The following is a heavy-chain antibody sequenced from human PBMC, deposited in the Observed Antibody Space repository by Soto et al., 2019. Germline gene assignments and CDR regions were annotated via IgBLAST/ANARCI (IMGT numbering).Heavy chain of an antibody. CDR1: GGSVSSGSYY. D-gene: IGHD4-17*01. V-gene: IGHV4-61*01. CDR3: ARAGSYGDYDVYVY. Sequence: QVQLQESGPGLVKPSETLSLTCTVSGGSVSSGSYYWSWIRQPPGKGLEWIGYIYYSGSTNHNPSLKSRVTISVDTSKNQFSLNLSSVTAADTAMYYCARAGSYGDYDVYVYWGQGTLVTVSS. J-gene: IGHJ4*02. CDR2: IYYSGST.